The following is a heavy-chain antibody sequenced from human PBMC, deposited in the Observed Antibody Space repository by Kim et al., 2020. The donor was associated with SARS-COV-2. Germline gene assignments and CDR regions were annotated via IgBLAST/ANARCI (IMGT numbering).Heavy chain of an antibody. J-gene: IGHJ6*02. Sequence: FQGRVTMTRDTSTSTVYMELSSLRSEDTAVYYCARAAYSSSSPGGDGMDVWGQGTTVTVSS. CDR3: ARAAYSSSSPGGDGMDV. V-gene: IGHV1-46*01. D-gene: IGHD6-6*01.